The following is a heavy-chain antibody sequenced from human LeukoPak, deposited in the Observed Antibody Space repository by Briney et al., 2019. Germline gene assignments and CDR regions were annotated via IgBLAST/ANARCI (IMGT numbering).Heavy chain of an antibody. CDR3: ARGGVVVVAATPPNWFDP. Sequence: PSQTLSLTCTVSGGSISSGGYYWSWLRQHPGKGLECIGYIYYSGTTYYKPSLKSRVTISVDTSKNQFSLKLSSVTAADTAVYYCARGGVVVVAATPPNWFDPWGQGTLVTVSS. CDR1: GGSISSGGYY. J-gene: IGHJ5*02. D-gene: IGHD2-15*01. CDR2: IYYSGTT. V-gene: IGHV4-31*03.